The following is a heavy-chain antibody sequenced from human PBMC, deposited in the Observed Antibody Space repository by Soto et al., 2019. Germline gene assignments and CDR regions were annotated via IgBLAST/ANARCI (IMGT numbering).Heavy chain of an antibody. CDR3: AKDLGIWEQLVHYFDY. J-gene: IGHJ4*02. V-gene: IGHV3-23*01. Sequence: GGSLRLSCAASGFTFSSYAMSWVRQAPGKGLEWVSAISGSGGSTYYADSVKGRFTISRDNSKNTLYLQMNSLRAEDTAVYYCAKDLGIWEQLVHYFDYWGQGTLVTVSS. CDR1: GFTFSSYA. CDR2: ISGSGGST. D-gene: IGHD6-6*01.